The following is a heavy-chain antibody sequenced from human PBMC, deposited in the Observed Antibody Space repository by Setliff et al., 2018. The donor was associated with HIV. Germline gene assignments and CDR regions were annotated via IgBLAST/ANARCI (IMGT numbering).Heavy chain of an antibody. D-gene: IGHD6-13*01. CDR3: ASPSGSSWLDFDY. J-gene: IGHJ4*02. CDR2: VYHSGST. V-gene: IGHV4-38-2*02. Sequence: PSETLSLTCTVSGYSVNSDYLWCWIRQPPGKGLEWIGSVYHSGSTYYNPSLKGRVTTSIDTSKNQFSLKLTSVTAADTAVYYCASPSGSSWLDFDYWGQGTLVTVSS. CDR1: GYSVNSDYL.